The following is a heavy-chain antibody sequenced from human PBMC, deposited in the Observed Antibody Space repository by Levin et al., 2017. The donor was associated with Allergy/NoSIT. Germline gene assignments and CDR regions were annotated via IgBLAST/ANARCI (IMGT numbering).Heavy chain of an antibody. CDR1: GFTLTDYY. J-gene: IGHJ4*02. Sequence: LSLTCAASGFTLTDYYMDWVRQAPGKGLEWVGRTRNKANSYTTEYAASVKGRFTISRDDSKNSVFLQMNSLNTEDTAVYYCARAIVGATRTNNFDYWGQGTLVTVSS. V-gene: IGHV3-72*01. CDR3: ARAIVGATRTNNFDY. D-gene: IGHD1-26*01. CDR2: TRNKANSYTT.